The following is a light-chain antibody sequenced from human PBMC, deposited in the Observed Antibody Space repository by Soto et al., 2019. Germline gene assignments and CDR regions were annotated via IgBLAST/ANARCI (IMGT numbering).Light chain of an antibody. CDR1: QGVSNN. CDR2: GAT. CDR3: HQRKSWPRR. J-gene: IGKJ1*01. Sequence: VMTHYPCPLSLYPRERATLSCRACQGVSNNYLGWYQQNPCMATRLLIHGATTRATGIPARFSGSGSGTEFTLTISSLQSEDFALYYSHQRKSWPRRFGQGTSV. V-gene: IGKV3-15*01.